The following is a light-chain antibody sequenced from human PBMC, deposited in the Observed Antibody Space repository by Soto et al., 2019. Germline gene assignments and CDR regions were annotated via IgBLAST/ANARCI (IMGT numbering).Light chain of an antibody. CDR3: QHRSNWPWS. V-gene: IGKV3-11*01. J-gene: IGKJ1*01. CDR1: QSVSSY. Sequence: EIVLTQSPATLSLSPGERATLSCRASQSVSSYLAWFQQKPGQAPRLLIYDASNRATGIPARFSGSGSGTDFTLTISSLEPEDFAVYYCQHRSNWPWSFGQGTKVEIK. CDR2: DAS.